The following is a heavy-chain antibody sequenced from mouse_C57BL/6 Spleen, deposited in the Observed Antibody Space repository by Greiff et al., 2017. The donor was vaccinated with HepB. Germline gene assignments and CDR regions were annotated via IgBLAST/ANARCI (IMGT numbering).Heavy chain of an antibody. D-gene: IGHD2-2*01. CDR3: AGFMVKTGVY. CDR1: GFNIKNNY. V-gene: IGHV14-3*01. CDR2: IDPANGNT. J-gene: IGHJ3*01. Sequence: VQLKQSVAELVKPGASVKMSCTASGFNIKNNYMNWVKQRPEQGLEWIGRIDPANGNTKYAPKFKGKATITADKSSNTAYMQLSSLTSEDTAIYYCAGFMVKTGVYWGQGTLVTVSA.